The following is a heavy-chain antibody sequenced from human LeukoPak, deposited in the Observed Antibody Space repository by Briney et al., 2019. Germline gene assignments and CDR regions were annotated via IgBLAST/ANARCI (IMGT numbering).Heavy chain of an antibody. Sequence: PSQTLSLTCTVSGGSISSGGYYWTWIRQHPGKGLEWFGYIYYSGSTYYNPSLKSRVTISVDTSKNQFSLKLSSVTAADTAVYYCASSLLRYFDWPIGGAFDIWGQGTMVTVSS. J-gene: IGHJ3*02. D-gene: IGHD3-9*01. V-gene: IGHV4-31*03. CDR1: GGSISSGGYY. CDR3: ASSLLRYFDWPIGGAFDI. CDR2: IYYSGST.